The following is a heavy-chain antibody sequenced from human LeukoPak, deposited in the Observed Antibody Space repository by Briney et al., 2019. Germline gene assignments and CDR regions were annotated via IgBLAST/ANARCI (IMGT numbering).Heavy chain of an antibody. Sequence: GGSLRLSCAASGFTFDDYAMHWVRQAPGKGPEWVSGISWNSGSIGYADSVKGRFTISRGNAKNSLYLQMNSLRAEDTALYYCAKGSVAVAGTFNWFDPWGQGTLVTVSS. D-gene: IGHD6-19*01. J-gene: IGHJ5*02. CDR1: GFTFDDYA. CDR3: AKGSVAVAGTFNWFDP. CDR2: ISWNSGSI. V-gene: IGHV3-9*01.